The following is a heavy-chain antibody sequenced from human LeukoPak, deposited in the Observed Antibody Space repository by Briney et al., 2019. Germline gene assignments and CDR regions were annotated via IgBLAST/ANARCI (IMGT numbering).Heavy chain of an antibody. Sequence: GGSLRLSYAASGFTFSNYGLHWVRQAPGKGLEWVAFIRSGGNIKYYADSVKGRFTISRDNSKNTLYLQMNSLRAEDTAVYYCAKDVPTAYFDYWGQGTLVTASS. D-gene: IGHD1-1*01. CDR3: AKDVPTAYFDY. CDR2: IRSGGNIK. V-gene: IGHV3-30*02. J-gene: IGHJ4*02. CDR1: GFTFSNYG.